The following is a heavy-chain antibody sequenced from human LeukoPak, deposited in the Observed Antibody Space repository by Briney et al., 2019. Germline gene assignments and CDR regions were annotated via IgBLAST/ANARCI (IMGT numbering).Heavy chain of an antibody. CDR3: ASLDSSSWYRHFGY. D-gene: IGHD6-13*01. CDR2: INPNSGGT. Sequence: ASVKVSCKASGYTFTGYYMHWVRQAPGQGLEWMGWINPNSGGTNYVQKFQGRVTMTRDTSISTAYMELSRLRSDDTAVYYCASLDSSSWYRHFGYWGQGTLVTVSS. CDR1: GYTFTGYY. J-gene: IGHJ4*02. V-gene: IGHV1-2*02.